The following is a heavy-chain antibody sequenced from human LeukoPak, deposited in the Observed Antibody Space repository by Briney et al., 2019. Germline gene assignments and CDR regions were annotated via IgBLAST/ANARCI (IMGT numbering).Heavy chain of an antibody. J-gene: IGHJ6*02. D-gene: IGHD4-23*01. CDR3: ASLSISPGGYYGMDV. Sequence: GGSLRLSCAASGFTFSNYPMSWLRQAPGKGLEWVAVIWYDGSNKYYADSVKGRFTISRDNSKNTLYLQMNSLRAEDTAVYYCASLSISPGGYYGMDVWGQGTTVTVSS. V-gene: IGHV3-33*08. CDR2: IWYDGSNK. CDR1: GFTFSNYP.